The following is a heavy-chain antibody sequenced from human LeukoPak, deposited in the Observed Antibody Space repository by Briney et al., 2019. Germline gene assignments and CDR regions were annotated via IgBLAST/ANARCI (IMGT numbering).Heavy chain of an antibody. V-gene: IGHV4-59*08. D-gene: IGHD3-22*01. CDR2: IYYSGST. CDR3: ARFGYYYDSSGSLFWYFDL. CDR1: GGSISSYY. Sequence: SETLSLTCTVSGGSISSYYWSWIRQPPGKGLEWIGYIYYSGSTNYNPSLKSRATISVDTSNNQFSLKLSSVTAADTAVYYCARFGYYYDSSGSLFWYFDLWGRGTLVTVSS. J-gene: IGHJ2*01.